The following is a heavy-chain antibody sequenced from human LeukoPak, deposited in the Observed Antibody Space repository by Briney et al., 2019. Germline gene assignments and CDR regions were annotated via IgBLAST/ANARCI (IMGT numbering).Heavy chain of an antibody. J-gene: IGHJ4*02. V-gene: IGHV4-59*01. CDR1: GGSISSYY. CDR3: ARVGYYGSGSYYRY. Sequence: SETLSLTCTVSGGSISSYYWSWLRQPPGKGLEWIGYIYYSGSTNYNPSLKSRVTISVDTSKNQFSLKLSSVTAADTAVYYCARVGYYGSGSYYRYWGQGTLVTVSS. CDR2: IYYSGST. D-gene: IGHD3-10*01.